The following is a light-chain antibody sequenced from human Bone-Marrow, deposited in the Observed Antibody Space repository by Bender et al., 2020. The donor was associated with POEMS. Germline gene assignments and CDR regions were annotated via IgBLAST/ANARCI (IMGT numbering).Light chain of an antibody. CDR3: AAWDDSLNTVV. CDR1: SSNIGTNT. V-gene: IGLV1-44*01. CDR2: SSN. Sequence: QSVLTQPPSASGTPGQRVTISCSGASSNIGTNTVNWYQQLPGTTPKLLISSSNQRSPGVPDRFSASKSGTSPSLAISGLQSEDEALYYCAAWDDSLNTVVFGGGTKLTVL. J-gene: IGLJ2*01.